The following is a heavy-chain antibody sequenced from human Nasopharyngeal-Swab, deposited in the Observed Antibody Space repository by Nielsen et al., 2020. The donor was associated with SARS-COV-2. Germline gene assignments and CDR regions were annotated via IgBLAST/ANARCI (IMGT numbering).Heavy chain of an antibody. CDR2: IFSNDEK. D-gene: IGHD3-22*01. V-gene: IGHV2-26*01. CDR3: ARTYYYDSSGSEN. J-gene: IGHJ4*02. Sequence: PGKALEWLAHIFSNDEKSYSTSLKSRLTISKDTSKSQVVLTMTNMDPVDTATYYCARTYYYDSSGSENWGQGTLVTVSS.